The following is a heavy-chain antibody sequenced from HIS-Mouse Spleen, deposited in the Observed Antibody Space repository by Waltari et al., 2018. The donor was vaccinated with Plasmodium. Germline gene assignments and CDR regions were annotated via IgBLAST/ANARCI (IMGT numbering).Heavy chain of an antibody. CDR2: INHSGST. V-gene: IGHV4-34*01. CDR1: GGSFSGYY. CDR3: ARVTSSGVYWYFDL. D-gene: IGHD3-3*01. Sequence: QVQLQQWGAGLLKPSETLSPTCAAYGGSFSGYYWIWISQPPGKGLEWIGEINHSGSTNYNPSLKSRVTISVDTSKNQFSLKLSSVTAADTAVYYCARVTSSGVYWYFDLWGRGTLVTVSS. J-gene: IGHJ2*01.